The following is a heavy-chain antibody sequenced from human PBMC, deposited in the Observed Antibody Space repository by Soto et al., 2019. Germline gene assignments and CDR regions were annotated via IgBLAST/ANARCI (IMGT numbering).Heavy chain of an antibody. V-gene: IGHV4-4*02. CDR1: GGSISSSNW. CDR2: IYHSGST. J-gene: IGHJ6*02. CDR3: ARSWELEWLLLAPRDYGMDV. D-gene: IGHD3-3*01. Sequence: QVQLQESGPGLVKPSGTLSLTCAVSGGSISSSNWWSWVRQPPGKGLEWIGEIYHSGSTNYNPSLKSRVTISVDKSKNQFSLKLSSVTAADTAVYYCARSWELEWLLLAPRDYGMDVWGQGTTVTVSS.